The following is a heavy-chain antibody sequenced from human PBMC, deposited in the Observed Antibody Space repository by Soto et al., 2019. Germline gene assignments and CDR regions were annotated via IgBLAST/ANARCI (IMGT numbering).Heavy chain of an antibody. CDR1: GGSISSYY. CDR3: ARGYCSGGSCYVGWY. CDR2: IYYSGST. V-gene: IGHV4-59*01. J-gene: IGHJ4*02. Sequence: QEELQESGPGLVKPSETLSLTCTVSGGSISSYYWSWIRQPPGKGLEWIGYIYYSGSTNYNPSLKSRVTISVDTSKNQFSLKLSSVTAADTAVYYCARGYCSGGSCYVGWYWGQGTLVTVSS. D-gene: IGHD2-15*01.